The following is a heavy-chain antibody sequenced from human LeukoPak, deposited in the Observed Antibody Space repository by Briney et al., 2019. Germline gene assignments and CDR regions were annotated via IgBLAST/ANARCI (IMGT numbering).Heavy chain of an antibody. Sequence: GASVKVSCKASGYTFTGYYMHWVRQAPGQGLEWMGWIIPNSGGTNYAQKFQGRVTMTRDTSISTAYMELSRLRSDDTAVYYCARDVGGFETYYFDYWGQGTLVTVSS. D-gene: IGHD3-10*01. V-gene: IGHV1-2*02. CDR2: IIPNSGGT. CDR3: ARDVGGFETYYFDY. J-gene: IGHJ4*02. CDR1: GYTFTGYY.